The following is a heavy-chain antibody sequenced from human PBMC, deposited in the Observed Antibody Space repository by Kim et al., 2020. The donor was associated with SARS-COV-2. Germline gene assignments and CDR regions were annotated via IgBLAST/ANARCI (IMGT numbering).Heavy chain of an antibody. V-gene: IGHV4-59*13. J-gene: IGHJ2*01. CDR2: IYYSGST. CDR1: GGSISSYY. Sequence: SETLSLTCTVSGGSISSYYWSWIRQPPGKGLEWIGYIYYSGSTNYNPSLKSRVTISVDTSKNQFSLKLSSVTAADTAVYYCARWTYYYDSSGYPVWYFDLWGRGTLVTVSS. CDR3: ARWTYYYDSSGYPVWYFDL. D-gene: IGHD3-22*01.